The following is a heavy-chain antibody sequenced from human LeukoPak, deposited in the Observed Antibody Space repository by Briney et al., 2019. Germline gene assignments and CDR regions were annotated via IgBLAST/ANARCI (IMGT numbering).Heavy chain of an antibody. CDR3: ARGGSYFPNWFDP. CDR2: IYHSGST. D-gene: IGHD3-10*01. CDR1: GGSISSGGYS. Sequence: SQTLSLTCAVSGGSISSGGYSWSWIRQPPGKGLEWIGYIYHSGSTYYNPSLKSRVTISVDRSKNQFSLKLSSATAADTAVYYCARGGSYFPNWFDPWGQGTLVTVSS. V-gene: IGHV4-30-2*01. J-gene: IGHJ5*02.